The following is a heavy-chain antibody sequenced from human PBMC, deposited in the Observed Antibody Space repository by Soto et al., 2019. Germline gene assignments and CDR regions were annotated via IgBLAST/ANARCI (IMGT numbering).Heavy chain of an antibody. CDR1: GFTISSYA. D-gene: IGHD6-19*01. J-gene: IGHJ4*02. Sequence: SGFTISSYAMSWVRQAPGKGLEWVSGISGTGRSTFYADSVKDRFTISRDNSKTTVYLEMTSLRAEDTAVYYCAKGNTSGWYFFDYWGQGTLVTVSS. CDR2: ISGTGRST. V-gene: IGHV3-23*01. CDR3: AKGNTSGWYFFDY.